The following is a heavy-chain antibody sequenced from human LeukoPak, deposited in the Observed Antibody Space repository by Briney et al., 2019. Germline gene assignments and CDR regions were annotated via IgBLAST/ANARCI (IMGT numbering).Heavy chain of an antibody. V-gene: IGHV3-7*01. J-gene: IGHJ4*02. Sequence: GGSLRLSCAASGFTFSSYWMSWVRQAPGKGLEWVANIKQDGSEKYYVDSVKGRFTISRENAKNSLYLQMNSLRAEDTAVYYCARDICSSTSWHNFDYWGQGTLVTVSS. D-gene: IGHD2-2*01. CDR2: IKQDGSEK. CDR3: ARDICSSTSWHNFDY. CDR1: GFTFSSYW.